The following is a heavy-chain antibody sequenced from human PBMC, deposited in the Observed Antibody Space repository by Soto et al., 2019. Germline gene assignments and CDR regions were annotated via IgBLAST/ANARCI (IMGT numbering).Heavy chain of an antibody. V-gene: IGHV3-48*04. CDR3: ARVVGDFWYFDL. D-gene: IGHD3-16*01. Sequence: GGSLRLSCAAYGFTFSSYSMNWVRQAPGKGLEWVSYISSSSSTIYYADSVKGRFTISRDNAKNSLYLQMNSLRAEDTAVYYCARVVGDFWYFDLWGRGTLVTVSS. CDR1: GFTFSSYS. CDR2: ISSSSSTI. J-gene: IGHJ2*01.